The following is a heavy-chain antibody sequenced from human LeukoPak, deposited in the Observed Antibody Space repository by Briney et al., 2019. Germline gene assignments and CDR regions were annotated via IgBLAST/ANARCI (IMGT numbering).Heavy chain of an antibody. Sequence: SQTLSLTCAVSGGSISSGGYSWSWIRQPPGKGLEWIGYIYHSGSTYYNPSLKSRVTISVDRSKNQFSLKLSSVTAADTAVYCCARGIAVAGYFDYWGQGTLVTVSS. V-gene: IGHV4-30-2*01. J-gene: IGHJ4*02. CDR2: IYHSGST. CDR3: ARGIAVAGYFDY. D-gene: IGHD6-19*01. CDR1: GGSISSGGYS.